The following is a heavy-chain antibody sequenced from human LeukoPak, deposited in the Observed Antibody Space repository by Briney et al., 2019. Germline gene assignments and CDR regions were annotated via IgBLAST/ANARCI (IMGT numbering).Heavy chain of an antibody. D-gene: IGHD6-19*01. CDR2: IYYSGST. V-gene: IGHV4-59*01. CDR1: GGSISSYY. Sequence: SETLSLTCTVSGGSISSYYWSWIRQPPGKGLEWIGYIYYSGSTNCNPSLKSRVTISLDTSKTQFSLKLSSVTAADTAVYYCARGSGWYKAWFDPWGQGTLVTVSS. CDR3: ARGSGWYKAWFDP. J-gene: IGHJ5*02.